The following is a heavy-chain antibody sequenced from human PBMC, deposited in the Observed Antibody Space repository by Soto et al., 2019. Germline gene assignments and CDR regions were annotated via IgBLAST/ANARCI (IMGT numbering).Heavy chain of an antibody. Sequence: PSETLSLTCTVSVVSISSGGYYCSWIRQHPWKGLEWIGYIYYSGSTYYNPSLKSRVTISVDTSKNQFSLKLSSVTAADTAVYYCARALMGDYYDSSRLNWFEPWGQGTLVTVSS. V-gene: IGHV4-31*03. CDR1: VVSISSGGYY. D-gene: IGHD3-22*01. J-gene: IGHJ5*02. CDR2: IYYSGST. CDR3: ARALMGDYYDSSRLNWFEP.